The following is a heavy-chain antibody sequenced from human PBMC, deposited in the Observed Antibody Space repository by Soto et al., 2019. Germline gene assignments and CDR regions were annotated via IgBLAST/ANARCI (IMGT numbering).Heavy chain of an antibody. J-gene: IGHJ5*02. V-gene: IGHV1-2*04. CDR1: GYTFTGYY. CDR2: INPNSGGT. Sequence: ASVKVSCKASGYTFTGYYMHWVRQAPGQGLEWMGWINPNSGGTNYAQKFQGWVTMTRDTSISTAYMELSRLRSDDTAMYYCARHNRYSSTWFEGWFDPWGQGTLVTVSS. D-gene: IGHD6-13*01. CDR3: ARHNRYSSTWFEGWFDP.